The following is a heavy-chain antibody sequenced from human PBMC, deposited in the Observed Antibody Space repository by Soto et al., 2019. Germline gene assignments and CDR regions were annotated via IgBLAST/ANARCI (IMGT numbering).Heavy chain of an antibody. CDR3: ARYTGLYYCDY. Sequence: QVQLVQSGAEVKKPGASVKVSCKASGYTFTSYDINWVRQATGQGLERKGWMNPNSGNTGYAQKFQGRVPMPRNTSIIKAYMVLSNLRSEDTAVDYCARYTGLYYCDYWGQGTLVNGSS. CDR2: MNPNSGNT. D-gene: IGHD1-1*01. V-gene: IGHV1-8*01. J-gene: IGHJ4*02. CDR1: GYTFTSYD.